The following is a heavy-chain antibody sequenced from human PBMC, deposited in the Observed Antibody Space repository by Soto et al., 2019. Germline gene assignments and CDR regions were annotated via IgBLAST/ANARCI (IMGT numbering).Heavy chain of an antibody. D-gene: IGHD5-18*01. J-gene: IGHJ6*02. Sequence: PGGSLRLSCAASGFTFSSYGMHWVRQAPGKGLEWVAVISYDGSNKYYADSVKGRFTISRDNSKNTLYLQMNSLRAEDTAVYYCAKQATWIQLWSEYYYYGMDVWGQGPTVTVSS. V-gene: IGHV3-30*18. CDR1: GFTFSSYG. CDR3: AKQATWIQLWSEYYYYGMDV. CDR2: ISYDGSNK.